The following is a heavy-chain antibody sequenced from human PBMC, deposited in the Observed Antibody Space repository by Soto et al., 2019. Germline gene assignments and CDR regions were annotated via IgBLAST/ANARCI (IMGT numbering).Heavy chain of an antibody. Sequence: SQTLSLTCVISGDSVSSNSAAWIWIRQSPSRGLEWLGRTYYRSKWYNDYAVSVKSRITINPDTSKNQFSLQLNSVTPEDTAVYYCARSGSPGIAAAGTTADYWGQGTLVTVSS. J-gene: IGHJ4*02. V-gene: IGHV6-1*01. CDR2: TYYRSKWYN. CDR1: GDSVSSNSAA. CDR3: ARSGSPGIAAAGTTADY. D-gene: IGHD6-13*01.